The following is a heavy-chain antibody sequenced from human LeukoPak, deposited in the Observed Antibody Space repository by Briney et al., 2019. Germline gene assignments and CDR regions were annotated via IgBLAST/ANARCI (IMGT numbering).Heavy chain of an antibody. D-gene: IGHD6-19*01. J-gene: IGHJ4*02. CDR2: INPDSGGT. CDR3: AREDSSGWVYFDY. CDR1: GYTFTDYY. Sequence: ASVKVSCKASGYTFTDYYMHWVRQAPGQGLEWMGWINPDSGGTTYVQKFQGRVTMTRDTSISTVYMELTRLGSDDTAVYYCAREDSSGWVYFDYWGQGTLVTVSS. V-gene: IGHV1-2*02.